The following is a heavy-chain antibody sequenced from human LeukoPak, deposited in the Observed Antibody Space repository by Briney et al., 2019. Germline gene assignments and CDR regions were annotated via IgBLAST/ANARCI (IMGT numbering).Heavy chain of an antibody. Sequence: XGSXXXYYWSWIRQPPGKGLEWIGYIYYSGSTNYNPSLKSRVTISVDTSKNQFSLKLSSVTAADTAVYYCARVVNSGYDSRGWFDPWGQGTLVTVSS. CDR2: IYYSGST. V-gene: IGHV4-59*01. D-gene: IGHD5-12*01. CDR1: XGSXXXYY. J-gene: IGHJ5*02. CDR3: ARVVNSGYDSRGWFDP.